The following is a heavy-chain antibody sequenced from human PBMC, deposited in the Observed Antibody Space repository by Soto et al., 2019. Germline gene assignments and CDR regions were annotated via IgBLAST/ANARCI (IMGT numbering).Heavy chain of an antibody. D-gene: IGHD1-26*01. CDR2: ISAYNGNT. CDR1: GYTFTSYG. Sequence: ASVKVSCKASGYTFTSYGISWVRQAPGQGLEWMGWISAYNGNTNYAQKLQGGVTMTTDTSTSTAYMELRSLRSDDTAVYYCARGGGATIWPSYGMDVWGQGTTVTVSS. CDR3: ARGGGATIWPSYGMDV. J-gene: IGHJ6*02. V-gene: IGHV1-18*01.